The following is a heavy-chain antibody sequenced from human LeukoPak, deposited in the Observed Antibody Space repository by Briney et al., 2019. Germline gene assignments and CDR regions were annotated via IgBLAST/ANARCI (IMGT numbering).Heavy chain of an antibody. Sequence: SETLSLTCAVYGGSFSGYQWGWIRQSPGKGLEWIGEVNDSGRGNYNPALRSRVTISVDRSKNQFSLRLNSVTAADTAVYYCARIYSDYIMYWGQGTLLTVSS. CDR3: ARIYSDYIMY. V-gene: IGHV4-34*01. J-gene: IGHJ4*02. CDR2: VNDSGRG. D-gene: IGHD4-11*01. CDR1: GGSFSGYQ.